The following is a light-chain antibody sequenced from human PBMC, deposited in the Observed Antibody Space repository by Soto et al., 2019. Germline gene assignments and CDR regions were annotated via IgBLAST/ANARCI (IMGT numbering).Light chain of an antibody. Sequence: NVFTQSPGTLSLSPGQRATLSCRASQSLSGNYLAWYQQKPGQAPRVLIYRASIRETGISDRFSGSGAGTDFTLTISRLEPEDFAVYYCQHYGASTWTFGQGTKVDIK. J-gene: IGKJ1*01. CDR1: QSLSGNY. CDR3: QHYGASTWT. CDR2: RAS. V-gene: IGKV3-20*01.